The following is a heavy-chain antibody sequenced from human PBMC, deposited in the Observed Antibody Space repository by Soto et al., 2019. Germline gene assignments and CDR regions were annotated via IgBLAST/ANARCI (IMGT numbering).Heavy chain of an antibody. CDR1: GFTFNTYS. CDR3: ARALILGGIGGIEYFDY. V-gene: IGHV3-33*01. D-gene: IGHD1-26*01. J-gene: IGHJ4*02. Sequence: QVQLEESGGGVVQPGRSLRLSCEASGFTFNTYSMHWVRQPPGKGLEWLAAIWYDGTQKYYADSVKGRFIISRDNSKNTVYLQMNSLRPEDTTVYYCARALILGGIGGIEYFDYWGQGTLVTVSS. CDR2: IWYDGTQK.